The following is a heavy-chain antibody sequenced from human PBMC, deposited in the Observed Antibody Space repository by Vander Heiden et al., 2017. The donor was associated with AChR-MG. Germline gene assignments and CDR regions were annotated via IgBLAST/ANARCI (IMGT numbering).Heavy chain of an antibody. CDR2: IYHSGST. Sequence: QVQLQESGPGLVKPSGTLSPTRPVPGGPTSSSNWWSWVRQPPGKGLEWIGEIYHSGSTNYNPALKSRVTISVDKSKNQFSLKLSSVTAADTAVYYCAREGGSRSAFDIWGQGTMVTVSS. D-gene: IGHD2-2*01. CDR1: GGPTSSSNW. CDR3: AREGGSRSAFDI. J-gene: IGHJ3*02. V-gene: IGHV4-4*02.